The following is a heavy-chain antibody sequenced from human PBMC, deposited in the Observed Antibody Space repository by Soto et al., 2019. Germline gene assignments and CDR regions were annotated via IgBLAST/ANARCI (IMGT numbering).Heavy chain of an antibody. CDR1: GVSVRRYT. D-gene: IGHD2-21*02. J-gene: IGHJ4*02. V-gene: IGHV4-4*07. Sequence: PSETLSLTCIVSGVSVRRYTWSGVRQPANKGLEWIGRVFSSVSATYNPSLKSRVSISMDTPENRISLKLDSVTAADAGVYFCARDGMTTGDTWGPGTLVTVSS. CDR2: VFSSVSA. CDR3: ARDGMTTGDT.